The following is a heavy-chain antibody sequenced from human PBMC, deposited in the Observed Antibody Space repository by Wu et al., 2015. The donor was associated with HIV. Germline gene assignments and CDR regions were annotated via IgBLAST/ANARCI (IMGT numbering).Heavy chain of an antibody. Sequence: QVRLVQSGPQVRKPGASVTVSCETSGYFFSDYYIHWVRQAPGRGLVWMGSINPKSGGTDYARTFQGRIIMTRDTSFNTAYLELKRLRSDDTAIYFCAREPSYNSSWDNHFDPWAREPLSPSLQ. CDR1: GYFFSDYY. D-gene: IGHD1-1*01. CDR2: INPKSGGT. CDR3: AREPSYNSSWDNHFDP. V-gene: IGHV1-2*02. J-gene: IGHJ5*02.